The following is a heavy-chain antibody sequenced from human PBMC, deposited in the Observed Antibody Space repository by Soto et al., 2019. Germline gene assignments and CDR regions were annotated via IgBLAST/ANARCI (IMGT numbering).Heavy chain of an antibody. V-gene: IGHV1-18*01. Sequence: QVHLVQSGAEVKKPGASVKVSCKGSGYDFTTYGITWVRQAPGQGLEWMAWISAHNGNTDYAQKLQCKITVTRDTSTSTAYMELRSLRSDATAVYSCARGRYGDYWGQGALVTVSS. CDR1: GYDFTTYG. J-gene: IGHJ4*02. CDR2: ISAHNGNT. CDR3: ARGRYGDY. D-gene: IGHD1-1*01.